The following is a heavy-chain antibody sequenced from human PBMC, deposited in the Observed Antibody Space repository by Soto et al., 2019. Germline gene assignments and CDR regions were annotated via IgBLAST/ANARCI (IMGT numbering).Heavy chain of an antibody. CDR3: ARIAWAAAGTNYFDY. J-gene: IGHJ4*02. CDR2: ISSSSSYI. D-gene: IGHD6-13*01. V-gene: IGHV3-21*01. Sequence: PGGSLRLSCAASGFTFSSYSMNWVRQAPGKGLEWVSSISSSSSYIYYADSVKGRFTISRDNAKNSLYLQMNSLRAEDTAVYYCARIAWAAAGTNYFDYWGQGTLVTVS. CDR1: GFTFSSYS.